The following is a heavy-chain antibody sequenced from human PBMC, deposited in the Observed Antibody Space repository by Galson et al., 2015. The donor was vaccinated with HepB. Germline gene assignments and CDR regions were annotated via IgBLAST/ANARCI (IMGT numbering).Heavy chain of an antibody. V-gene: IGHV3-21*04. CDR2: INSGGSSM. CDR3: AKDSRLAFERIAATRGPLDY. CDR1: GFTFSNYN. Sequence: SLRLSCAASGFTFSNYNMNWVRQAPGKGLEWVSSINSGGSSMYYVDSVKGRFIISRDNSKNTLYLQMNSLRAEDTAVYYCAKDSRLAFERIAATRGPLDYWGQGTLVTVSS. D-gene: IGHD6-13*01. J-gene: IGHJ4*02.